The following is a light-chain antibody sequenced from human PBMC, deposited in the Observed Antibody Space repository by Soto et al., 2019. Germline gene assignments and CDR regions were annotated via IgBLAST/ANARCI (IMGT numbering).Light chain of an antibody. Sequence: EIVLTQSPGTLSLSPGERATLSSRASQSVSSSYLAWYQQKPGQAPRLLIYAASSRATGIPDRFSGSGSGTDFTLTISRLEPEDFAVYYCQQYGSSLWTFGQGTKVEIK. CDR1: QSVSSSY. CDR2: AAS. V-gene: IGKV3-20*01. CDR3: QQYGSSLWT. J-gene: IGKJ1*01.